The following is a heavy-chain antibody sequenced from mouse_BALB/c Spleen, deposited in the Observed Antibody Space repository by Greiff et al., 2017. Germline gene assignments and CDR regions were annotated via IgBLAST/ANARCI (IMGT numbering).Heavy chain of an antibody. V-gene: IGHV1S81*02. J-gene: IGHJ4*01. Sequence: VQLQQSGAELVKPGASVKLSCKASGYTFTSYYMYWVKQRPGQGLEWIGEINPSNGGTNFNEKFKSKATLTVDKSSSTAYMQLSSLTSEDSAVYYCTRDSYFAMDYWGQGTSVTVSS. D-gene: IGHD3-2*01. CDR2: INPSNGGT. CDR3: TRDSYFAMDY. CDR1: GYTFTSYY.